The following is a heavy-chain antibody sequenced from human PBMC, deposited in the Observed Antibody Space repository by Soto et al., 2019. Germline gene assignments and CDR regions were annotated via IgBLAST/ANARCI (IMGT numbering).Heavy chain of an antibody. CDR1: GYTFSGYY. Sequence: GXSVKVSCKASGYTFSGYYIHWLRQAPVQGLEWMGWINPNSGGTNYAQKFQGRVTVTRDTPTSTAYMELSRLTSDDTAVYYCARSLTEGYCTITGCYTRPLYGMDVWGQGTTVTVSS. CDR2: INPNSGGT. V-gene: IGHV1-2*02. J-gene: IGHJ6*02. D-gene: IGHD2-2*02. CDR3: ARSLTEGYCTITGCYTRPLYGMDV.